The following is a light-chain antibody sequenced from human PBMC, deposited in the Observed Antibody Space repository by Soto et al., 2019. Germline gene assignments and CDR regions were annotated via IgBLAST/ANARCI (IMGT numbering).Light chain of an antibody. CDR3: QTWGSGIVV. CDR2: LNSDGSH. Sequence: QLVLTQSPSASASLGASVKLTCTLSSGHSNYAIAWHQQQSEKGPRYLMKLNSDGSHSKGDGIPDRFSGSSSGAERYLTISSLQSEVEADYYCQTWGSGIVVFGGGTQLTVL. J-gene: IGLJ2*01. V-gene: IGLV4-69*01. CDR1: SGHSNYA.